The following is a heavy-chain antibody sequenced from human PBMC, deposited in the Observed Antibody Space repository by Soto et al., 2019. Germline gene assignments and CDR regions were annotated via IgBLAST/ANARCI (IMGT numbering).Heavy chain of an antibody. CDR1: GFTFSSYA. D-gene: IGHD2-15*01. V-gene: IGHV3-23*01. CDR2: VSAGGTSA. CDR3: ADRCSGGRCSPFDN. J-gene: IGHJ4*02. Sequence: EVQLLESGGGLVQSGGSLRLSCAASGFTFSSYAMGWVRQAPGKGLEWVSAVSAGGTSAYYVASVEGRFTISRDNSKNTLYLQMNSLRVEDTARYYCADRCSGGRCSPFDNWGQGTLVTVAS.